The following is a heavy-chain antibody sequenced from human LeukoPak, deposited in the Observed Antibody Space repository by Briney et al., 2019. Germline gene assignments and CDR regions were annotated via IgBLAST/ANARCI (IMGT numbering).Heavy chain of an antibody. D-gene: IGHD3-22*01. CDR2: IYYSGST. V-gene: IGHV4-39*07. Sequence: SETLSLTCTVSGGSISSSSYYWGWIRQPPGKGLEWIGSIYYSGSTYYNPSLKSRVTMSVDTSKNQFSLKLSSVTAADTAVYYCARVYYYDSSGYAFDIWGQGTMVTVSS. J-gene: IGHJ3*02. CDR3: ARVYYYDSSGYAFDI. CDR1: GGSISSSSYY.